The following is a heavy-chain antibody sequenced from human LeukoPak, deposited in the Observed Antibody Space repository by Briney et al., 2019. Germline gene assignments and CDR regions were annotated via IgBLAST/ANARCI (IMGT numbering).Heavy chain of an antibody. CDR2: IYSGGSI. V-gene: IGHV3-53*01. J-gene: IGHJ6*02. D-gene: IGHD3-22*01. CDR3: ARVSLGTTRSGYYYYGMDV. CDR1: GFTVSSNY. Sequence: PGGSLGLSCAASGFTVSSNYMSWVRQAPGKGLEWVSVIYSGGSIYYADSVKGRFTISRDNSRNTLDLQMNSLKVEDAAVYYCARVSLGTTRSGYYYYGMDVWGQGTTVTVSS.